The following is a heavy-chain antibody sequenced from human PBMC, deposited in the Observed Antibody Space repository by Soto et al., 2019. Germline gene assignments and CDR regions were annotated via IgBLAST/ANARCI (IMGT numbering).Heavy chain of an antibody. V-gene: IGHV5-51*01. Sequence: SGEPMKICCQGSGYSFASYWSGWVSQMPGKDLEWMGIIYPGDSDTRYSPSFQGQVTISADKSLRTAYLQWTSLKASDTALYYCARTRSFTLGFYYDGMDVWGQGTTVAV. CDR2: IYPGDSDT. CDR3: ARTRSFTLGFYYDGMDV. D-gene: IGHD6-6*01. CDR1: GYSFASYW. J-gene: IGHJ6*02.